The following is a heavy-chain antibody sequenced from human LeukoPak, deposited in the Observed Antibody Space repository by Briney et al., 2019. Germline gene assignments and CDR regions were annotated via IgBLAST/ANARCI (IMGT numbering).Heavy chain of an antibody. CDR3: ARQYSSSWHSAWRVDSFDI. D-gene: IGHD6-13*01. J-gene: IGHJ3*02. CDR1: EYNFTSYW. V-gene: IGHV5-51*01. Sequence: GESLKISCKGSEYNFTSYWIGWVRQMPGKGLEWMGIIYPGDSDTRYSPSFQGQVTISADKSISTAYLQWSSLKASDTAMYYCARQYSSSWHSAWRVDSFDIWGQGTMVTVSS. CDR2: IYPGDSDT.